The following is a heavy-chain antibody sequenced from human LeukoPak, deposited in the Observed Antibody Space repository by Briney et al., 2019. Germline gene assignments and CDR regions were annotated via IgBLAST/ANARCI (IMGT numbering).Heavy chain of an antibody. V-gene: IGHV4-61*08. D-gene: IGHD5-18*01. CDR2: IYYSGST. Sequence: SETLSLTCAVSGGSISSGGYSWSWIRQPPGKGLEWIGYIYYSGSTNYNPSLKSRVTISVDTSKNQFSLKLSSVTAADTAVYYCARGSRGYSYGWGQGTLVTVSS. CDR3: ARGSRGYSYG. CDR1: GGSISSGGYS. J-gene: IGHJ4*02.